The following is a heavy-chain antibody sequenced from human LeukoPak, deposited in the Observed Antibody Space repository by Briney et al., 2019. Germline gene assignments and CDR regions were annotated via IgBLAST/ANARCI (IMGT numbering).Heavy chain of an antibody. D-gene: IGHD1-26*01. J-gene: IGHJ5*02. CDR3: AKDMSGSYYVGWFDP. V-gene: IGHV3-9*01. CDR2: ISWNSGSI. CDR1: GFTFDDYA. Sequence: GGSLRLSCAASGFTFDDYAMHWVRQAPGKGLEGVSGISWNSGSIGYADSVKGRFTISRDNAKNSLYLQMNSLRAEDTALYYCAKDMSGSYYVGWFDPWGQGTLVTVSS.